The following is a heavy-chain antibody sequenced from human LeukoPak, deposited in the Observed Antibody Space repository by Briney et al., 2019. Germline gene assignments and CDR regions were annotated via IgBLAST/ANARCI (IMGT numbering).Heavy chain of an antibody. CDR3: ARTVINTSVVRYFDY. Sequence: SETLSLTCTVSGGSISSYYWSWIRQHPGKGLEWIGYIYDSGITSSNPSLKSRITISVDTSTNQFSLKLSSVTAADTAVYYCARTVINTSVVRYFDYWGQGTLVTVSS. CDR2: IYDSGIT. D-gene: IGHD5-18*01. J-gene: IGHJ4*02. CDR1: GGSISSYY. V-gene: IGHV4-59*06.